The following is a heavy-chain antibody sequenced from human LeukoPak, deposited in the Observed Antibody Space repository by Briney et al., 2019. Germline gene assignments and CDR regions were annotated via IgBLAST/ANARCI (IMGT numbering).Heavy chain of an antibody. CDR3: ARDPIRGKDAFDI. J-gene: IGHJ3*02. D-gene: IGHD3-10*01. CDR2: INYTGST. V-gene: IGHV4-39*07. Sequence: SETLSLTCTVSGGSIRSTRNYWAWIRQAPGRGPEWIGIINYTGSTYYNPSLGSRVTMSVDTSQSQFSLKLDSVTAADTAVYFCARDPIRGKDAFDIWGQGTQVTVSS. CDR1: GGSIRSTRNY.